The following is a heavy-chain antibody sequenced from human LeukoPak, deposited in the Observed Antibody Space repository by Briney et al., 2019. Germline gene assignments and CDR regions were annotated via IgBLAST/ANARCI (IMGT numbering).Heavy chain of an antibody. D-gene: IGHD2-2*01. CDR1: GFTFSSYA. CDR3: AKDARYCSSTSCYPAEYFQH. Sequence: GGSLRLSCAASGFTFSSYAMSWVRQAPGKGLEWVSAISGSGGSTYYADSVKGRFTISRDNSKNTLHLQMNSLRAEDTAVYYCAKDARYCSSTSCYPAEYFQHWGQGTLVTVSS. V-gene: IGHV3-23*01. J-gene: IGHJ1*01. CDR2: ISGSGGST.